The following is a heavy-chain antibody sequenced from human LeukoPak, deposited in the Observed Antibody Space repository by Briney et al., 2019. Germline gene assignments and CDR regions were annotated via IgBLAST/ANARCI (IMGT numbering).Heavy chain of an antibody. V-gene: IGHV3-21*01. J-gene: IGHJ4*02. CDR2: INSSSSYI. CDR3: ARAITYYYDSSGYYFDY. Sequence: GGSLRLSCAASGFTFSSYSMNWVRQAPGKGLEWVSSINSSSSYIYYADSVKGRFTISRDNAKNSLYLQMNSLRAEDTAVYYCARAITYYYDSSGYYFDYWGQGTLVTVSS. D-gene: IGHD3-22*01. CDR1: GFTFSSYS.